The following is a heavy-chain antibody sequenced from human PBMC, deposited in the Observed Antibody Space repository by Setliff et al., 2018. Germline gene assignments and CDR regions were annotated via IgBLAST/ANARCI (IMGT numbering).Heavy chain of an antibody. Sequence: ASVKVSCKVSGYTFTVYTMNWVRQAPGQGLEWMGWINPNSGGTNYAQKLQGRVTITRDTSISTAYMELSRLTSDDTAVYYCARAGPYYDFWSGYYRTMDVWGKGTTVTVSS. CDR1: GYTFTVYT. CDR3: ARAGPYYDFWSGYYRTMDV. D-gene: IGHD3-3*01. J-gene: IGHJ6*03. V-gene: IGHV1-2*02. CDR2: INPNSGGT.